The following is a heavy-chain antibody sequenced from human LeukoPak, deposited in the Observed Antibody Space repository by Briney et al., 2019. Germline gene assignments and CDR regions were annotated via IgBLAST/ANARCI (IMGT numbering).Heavy chain of an antibody. D-gene: IGHD3-3*01. J-gene: IGHJ4*02. CDR2: INPNSDGT. Sequence: ASVKVSCKAAGYSFTDHHIHWVRQAPGQGLEWMGWINPNSDGTNYAQKFQGRVTMTRDTSISTAYMELSRLRSDDTAVYYCARDREPITIFGVVITYFDYWGQGTLVTVSS. CDR3: ARDREPITIFGVVITYFDY. V-gene: IGHV1-2*02. CDR1: GYSFTDHH.